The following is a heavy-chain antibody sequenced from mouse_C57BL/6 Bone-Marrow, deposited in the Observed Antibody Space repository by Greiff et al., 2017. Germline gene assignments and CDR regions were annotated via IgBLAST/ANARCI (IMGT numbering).Heavy chain of an antibody. CDR1: GFSLTSYG. CDR3: ARRDGSSYSYWYFDV. J-gene: IGHJ1*03. CDR2: IWGVGST. D-gene: IGHD1-1*01. Sequence: QVQLKESGPGLVAPSQSLSITCTVSGFSLTSYGVDWVRQSPGKGLEWLGVIWGVGSTNYNSALKSRLSISKDNSKSQVFLKMNSLQTDDTAMYYGARRDGSSYSYWYFDVWGTGTTVTVSS. V-gene: IGHV2-6*01.